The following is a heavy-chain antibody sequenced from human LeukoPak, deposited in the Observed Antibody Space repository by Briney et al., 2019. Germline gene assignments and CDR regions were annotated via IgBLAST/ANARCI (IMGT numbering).Heavy chain of an antibody. D-gene: IGHD3-9*01. CDR3: ARLFPYDILTGYYTVPAFDI. CDR1: GGSISSYY. Sequence: SETLSLTCTVSGGSISSYYWSWIRQPPGKGLEWIGYIYYSGSTNYNPSLKSRVTISVDTSKNQFSLKLSSVTAADTAVYYCARLFPYDILTGYYTVPAFDIWGQGTMVTVSS. J-gene: IGHJ3*02. V-gene: IGHV4-59*08. CDR2: IYYSGST.